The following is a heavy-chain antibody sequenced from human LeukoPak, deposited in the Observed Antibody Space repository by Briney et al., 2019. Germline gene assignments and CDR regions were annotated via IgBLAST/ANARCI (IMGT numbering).Heavy chain of an antibody. CDR3: ATPTTYYDILTGYYEGYYFDY. V-gene: IGHV3-53*01. CDR2: IYSGGST. J-gene: IGHJ4*02. CDR1: GFTVSSNY. D-gene: IGHD3-9*01. Sequence: GGSLRLSCAASGFTVSSNYMSWVRQAPGKGLEWFSVIYSGGSTYYADSVTGRFTISRDNSKNTLYLQMNSLRAEDTAVYYCATPTTYYDILTGYYEGYYFDYWGQGTLVTVSS.